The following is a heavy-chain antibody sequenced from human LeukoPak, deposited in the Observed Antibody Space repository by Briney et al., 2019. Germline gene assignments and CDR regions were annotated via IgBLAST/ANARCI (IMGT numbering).Heavy chain of an antibody. Sequence: GGSLRLSCAASGFTFSSYWMSWIRQAPGKGLEWVANIREDGSDKNYVDSVRGRFTISRDNAKNALYLQMNSLRAEDTAVYYCGREVPGGTTSLDCWGQGTVVTVSP. V-gene: IGHV3-7*04. CDR3: GREVPGGTTSLDC. CDR1: GFTFSSYW. J-gene: IGHJ4*02. D-gene: IGHD1-7*01. CDR2: IREDGSDK.